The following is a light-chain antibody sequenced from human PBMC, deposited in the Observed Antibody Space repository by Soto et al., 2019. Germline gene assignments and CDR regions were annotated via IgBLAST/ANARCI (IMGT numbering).Light chain of an antibody. Sequence: EIVLTHSPATLSLSPGEGATLSARASQSVSSYLAWYQQKPGQAPRLLIYDASNRATGIPARFSGSGSGTDFTLTISSLEPEDFAVYYCQQRSNWPPWTFGQGTKVDIK. CDR1: QSVSSY. CDR2: DAS. J-gene: IGKJ1*01. V-gene: IGKV3-11*01. CDR3: QQRSNWPPWT.